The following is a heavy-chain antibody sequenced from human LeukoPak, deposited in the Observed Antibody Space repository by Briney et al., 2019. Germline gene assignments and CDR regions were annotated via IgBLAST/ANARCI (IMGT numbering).Heavy chain of an antibody. CDR2: INQDGSEK. V-gene: IGHV3-7*01. CDR1: GFTFINYW. J-gene: IGHJ4*02. Sequence: GGSLRLSCAASGFTFINYWMSWVRQAPGKGLEWVGNINQDGSEKYYGDSVKDRFTISRDNAKNSLYLQTNSLRAEDAAVYYCTRENWHLDYWGQGNLVTVSS. CDR3: TRENWHLDY.